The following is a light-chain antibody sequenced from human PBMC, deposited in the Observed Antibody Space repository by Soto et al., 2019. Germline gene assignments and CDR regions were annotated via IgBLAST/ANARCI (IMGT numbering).Light chain of an antibody. CDR2: DTN. Sequence: QTVVTQEPSFSVSPGETVTLTCGLSSGSVSSSHHPSWYQQTPGQSPRTLIHDTNRRSSGVPDRFSGSILGNKAALTITGAQAGDGSEYFCVLYMGRDTPYVFGSGTKVTVL. CDR1: SGSVSSSHH. V-gene: IGLV8-61*01. CDR3: VLYMGRDTPYV. J-gene: IGLJ1*01.